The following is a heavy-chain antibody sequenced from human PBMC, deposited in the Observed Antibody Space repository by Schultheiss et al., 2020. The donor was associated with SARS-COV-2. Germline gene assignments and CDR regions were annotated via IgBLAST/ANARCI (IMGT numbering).Heavy chain of an antibody. CDR3: AKSGYYDILTGYFLMFDP. J-gene: IGHJ5*02. CDR1: GFTFSSYA. CDR2: ISESGGGT. V-gene: IGHV3-23*01. Sequence: GGSLRLSCAASGFTFSSYAMSWVRQAPGKGLEWVSVISESGGGTYYADSVKGRFTISRDNSKDTLYLQMNSLRAEDTAVYYCAKSGYYDILTGYFLMFDPWGQGTLVTVSS. D-gene: IGHD3-9*01.